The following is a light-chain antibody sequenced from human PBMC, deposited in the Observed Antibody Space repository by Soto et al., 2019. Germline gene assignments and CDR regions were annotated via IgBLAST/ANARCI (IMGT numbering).Light chain of an antibody. Sequence: QAVVTQPPSASGTPGQRVTISCSGSSSNIGRNTVNWYQQLPGTAPQLLIYEDTQRPSGVPDRFSGSKSGTSASLAISGLQSEDEADYYCAAWDDSLHGYVFGTGTKVTVL. J-gene: IGLJ1*01. V-gene: IGLV1-44*01. CDR2: EDT. CDR3: AAWDDSLHGYV. CDR1: SSNIGRNT.